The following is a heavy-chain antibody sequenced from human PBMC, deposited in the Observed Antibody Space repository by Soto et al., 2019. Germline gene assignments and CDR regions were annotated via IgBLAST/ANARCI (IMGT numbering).Heavy chain of an antibody. CDR3: VTFGGETTVIQGSRRDS. V-gene: IGHV4-34*01. CDR1: GGSFSDYH. J-gene: IGHJ4*02. D-gene: IGHD1-1*01. CDR2: INHSGSI. Sequence: QVQLQQWGAGLLKPSETLSLTCAAYGGSFSDYHWSWIRQPRGKGLEWIGEINHSGSINYNPSLKGRVTISGDTSRNQFSLNPSSVVAADTAVYYCVTFGGETTVIQGSRRDSWGQGTLVTVSS.